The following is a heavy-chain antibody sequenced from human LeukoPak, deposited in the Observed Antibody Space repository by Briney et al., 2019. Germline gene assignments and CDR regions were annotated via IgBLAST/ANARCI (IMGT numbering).Heavy chain of an antibody. CDR3: AKGGYSGYDHDGGPIFYYYYGMDV. Sequence: GKSLRLSCAASGFTFSSYGMHWVRQAPGKGLEWVAVISYDGSNKYYADSVKGRFTISRDNSKNTLYLQMNSLRAEDTAVYYCAKGGYSGYDHDGGPIFYYYYGMDVWGQGTTVTVSS. CDR1: GFTFSSYG. D-gene: IGHD5-12*01. J-gene: IGHJ6*02. CDR2: ISYDGSNK. V-gene: IGHV3-30*18.